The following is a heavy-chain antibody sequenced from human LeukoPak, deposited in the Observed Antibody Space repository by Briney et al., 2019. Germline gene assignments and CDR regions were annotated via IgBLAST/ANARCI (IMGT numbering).Heavy chain of an antibody. CDR2: IYYSGST. D-gene: IGHD3-3*01. V-gene: IGHV4-39*07. CDR1: GGSISSSSYY. CDR3: ARVPSIYDFWSGTGNYYFDY. J-gene: IGHJ4*02. Sequence: SETLSLTCTVSGGSISSSSYYWGWIRQPPGKGLEWIGSIYYSGSTYYNPSLKSRVTISVDTSKNQFSLKLSSVTAADTAVYYCARVPSIYDFWSGTGNYYFDYWGQGTLVTVSS.